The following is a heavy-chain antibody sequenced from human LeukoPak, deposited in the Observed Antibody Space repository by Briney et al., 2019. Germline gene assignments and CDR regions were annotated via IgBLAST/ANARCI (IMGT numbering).Heavy chain of an antibody. J-gene: IGHJ4*02. CDR3: ARGQVYFDY. V-gene: IGHV4-4*07. Sequence: TSETLSLTCTVSGSSMSSYFWSWIREPAGKGLEWIGRIYTSGSTNYNPSLKSRVAMSVDTSKNQFSLKLSSVTAADTAVYYCARGQVYFDYWGQGTLVTVSS. CDR1: GSSMSSYF. CDR2: IYTSGST.